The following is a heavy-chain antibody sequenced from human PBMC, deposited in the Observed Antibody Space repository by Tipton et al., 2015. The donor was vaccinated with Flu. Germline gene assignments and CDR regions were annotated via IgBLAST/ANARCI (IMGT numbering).Heavy chain of an antibody. CDR2: IYDSGST. CDR1: GGSITTYY. J-gene: IGHJ3*02. D-gene: IGHD3-9*01. V-gene: IGHV4-59*08. Sequence: TLSLTCTFSGGSITTYYWSWIRQSPGKGLEWIGYIYDSGSTNYNPSLKSRVTISVDTSKNQFSLKLTSVTAADTAVYYCARRDYDILTGSRAFDIWGQGTMVTVSP. CDR3: ARRDYDILTGSRAFDI.